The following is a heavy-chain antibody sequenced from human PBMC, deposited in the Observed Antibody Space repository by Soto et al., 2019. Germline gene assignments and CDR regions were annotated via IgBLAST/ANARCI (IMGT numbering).Heavy chain of an antibody. CDR2: ISYDGSNK. V-gene: IGHV3-30*18. Sequence: GGSLRLSCAASGFTFSSYGMHWVRQAPGKGLEWVAVISYDGSNKYYADSVKGRFTISRDNSKNTLYLQMNSLRAEDTAVYYCAKDGATVTTVEKYYYYYMDVWGKGTTVTVSS. D-gene: IGHD4-4*01. CDR3: AKDGATVTTVEKYYYYYMDV. CDR1: GFTFSSYG. J-gene: IGHJ6*03.